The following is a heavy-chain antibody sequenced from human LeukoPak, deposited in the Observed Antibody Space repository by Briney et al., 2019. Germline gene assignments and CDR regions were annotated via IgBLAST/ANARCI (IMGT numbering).Heavy chain of an antibody. D-gene: IGHD1-7*01. CDR2: IYDSGST. CDR1: GGSIRSSYYY. CDR3: ARGKGGTTSWWFDP. J-gene: IGHJ5*02. Sequence: PSETLSLTCTVSGGSIRSSYYYWGWIRQPPGKGLEWIGSIYDSGSTYYNPSLKSRVTISVDTSKNQFSLKLNSVTAADTAVYYCARGKGGTTSWWFDPWGQGTLVTVSS. V-gene: IGHV4-39*01.